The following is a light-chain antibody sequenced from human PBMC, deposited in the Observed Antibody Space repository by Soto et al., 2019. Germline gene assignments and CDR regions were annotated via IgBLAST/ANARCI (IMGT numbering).Light chain of an antibody. CDR2: AAS. CDR1: QAISNS. V-gene: IGKV1-27*01. J-gene: IGKJ5*01. CDR3: QSYNTARPT. Sequence: IQLPPSPTSLSAPLAPTLTITCRASQAISNSLAWYQQKPGKPPQLLIYAASTLQSGVPSRFSGSGSGTDFTLTISGLQPEDLATYYCQSYNTARPTFGQGTRLEIK.